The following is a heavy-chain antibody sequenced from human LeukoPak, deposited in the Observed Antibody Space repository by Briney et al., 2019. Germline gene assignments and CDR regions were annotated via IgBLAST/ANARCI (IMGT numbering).Heavy chain of an antibody. CDR1: GFTFSSYS. D-gene: IGHD2-21*02. Sequence: GGSLRLSCAASGFTFSSYSMNRVRQAPGKGLEWVSSISSSSSYIYYADSVKGRFTISRDNAKNSLYLQMNSLRAEDTAVYYCARGFSPAARPATAIYWGQGTLVTVSS. CDR2: ISSSSSYI. J-gene: IGHJ4*02. CDR3: ARGFSPAARPATAIY. V-gene: IGHV3-21*01.